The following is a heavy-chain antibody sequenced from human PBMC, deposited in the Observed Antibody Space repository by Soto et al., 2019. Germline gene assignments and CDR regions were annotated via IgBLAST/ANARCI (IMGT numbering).Heavy chain of an antibody. CDR1: GFTLSSYA. V-gene: IGHV3-30-3*01. Sequence: PGGSLRLSCAACGFTLSSYAMHWVRQAPGKGLEWVAVISYDGSNKYYAYSVKGRFTISRDNSKNTLYLQRNSLRAEDTAVYYCARVWQPPDGSDYYYGMDIWGQGTTDTVSS. CDR2: ISYDGSNK. D-gene: IGHD3-16*01. J-gene: IGHJ6*02. CDR3: ARVWQPPDGSDYYYGMDI.